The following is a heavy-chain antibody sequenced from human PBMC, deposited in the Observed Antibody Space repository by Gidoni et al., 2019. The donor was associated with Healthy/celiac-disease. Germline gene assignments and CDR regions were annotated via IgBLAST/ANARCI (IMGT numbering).Heavy chain of an antibody. Sequence: QLQLQESGPGLVKPSETLSLTCTVSGGSISSSSYYWGWIRQPPGKGLEWIGSIYYSGSTYYNPSLKSRVTISVDTSKNQFSLKLSSVTAADTAVYYYARHLSYSSGWGYFDYWGQGTLVTVSS. CDR1: GGSISSSSYY. D-gene: IGHD6-19*01. CDR3: ARHLSYSSGWGYFDY. J-gene: IGHJ4*02. V-gene: IGHV4-39*01. CDR2: IYYSGST.